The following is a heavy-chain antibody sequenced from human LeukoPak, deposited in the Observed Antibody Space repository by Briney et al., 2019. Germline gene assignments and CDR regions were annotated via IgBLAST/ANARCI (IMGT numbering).Heavy chain of an antibody. Sequence: PSQTLSLTCTVSGGSISSGGYYWSWIRQPPGKGLEWIGYIYHSGSTYYNPSLKSRVTISVDRSKNQFSLKLSSVTAADTAVYYCAREWRRERYFDLWGRGTLVTVSS. D-gene: IGHD1-26*01. V-gene: IGHV4-30-2*01. CDR3: AREWRRERYFDL. J-gene: IGHJ2*01. CDR1: GGSISSGGYY. CDR2: IYHSGST.